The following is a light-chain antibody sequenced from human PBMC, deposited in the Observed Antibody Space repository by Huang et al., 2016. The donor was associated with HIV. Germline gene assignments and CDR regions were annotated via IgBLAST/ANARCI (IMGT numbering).Light chain of an antibody. J-gene: IGKJ1*01. V-gene: IGKV1-17*03. CDR3: LQHKAFHLPT. CDR2: GVS. CDR1: QDIFNY. Sequence: DIQMTQSPSVMSASVGDRVTITCWANQDIFNYLAWFQQKPGKVPKRLIYGVSSLQSGVPSRFSGSGSGTEFTLTISSLQPEDFATYYCLQHKAFHLPTFGQGTQVEV.